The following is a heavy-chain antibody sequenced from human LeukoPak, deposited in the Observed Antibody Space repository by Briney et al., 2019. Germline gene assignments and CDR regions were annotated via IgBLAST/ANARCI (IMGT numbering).Heavy chain of an antibody. J-gene: IGHJ5*02. CDR1: GFTFSSYG. D-gene: IGHD1-26*01. Sequence: GRSLRLSCAASGFTFSSYGMHWVRQAPGKGLEWVAVISYDGSNKYYADSVKGRFTISRDNAKNSLYLQMNYLRAEDTAVYYCARGGDYSGWFDPWGRGTLVTVSS. V-gene: IGHV3-30*03. CDR3: ARGGDYSGWFDP. CDR2: ISYDGSNK.